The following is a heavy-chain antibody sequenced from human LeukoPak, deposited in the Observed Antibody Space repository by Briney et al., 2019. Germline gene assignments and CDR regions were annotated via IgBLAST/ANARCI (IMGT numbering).Heavy chain of an antibody. J-gene: IGHJ4*02. CDR2: INPGGGST. CDR1: GYTFTSYY. D-gene: IGHD3-9*01. Sequence: GASVKVSCKASGYTFTSYYMHWVRQAPGQGLEWMGIINPGGGSTDYAQKFQGRVTMTRAMSTSTVYMELSSLRSDDAAVYYCARDRLTGYPTPYFDYWGQGTLVTVSS. V-gene: IGHV1-46*01. CDR3: ARDRLTGYPTPYFDY.